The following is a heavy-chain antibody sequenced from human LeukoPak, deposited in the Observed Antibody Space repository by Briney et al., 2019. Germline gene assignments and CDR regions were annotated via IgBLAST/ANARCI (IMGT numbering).Heavy chain of an antibody. CDR2: ISSSSSYI. J-gene: IGHJ4*02. D-gene: IGHD6-19*01. CDR3: ASLRYSSGWFFDY. CDR1: GFTFSSYS. V-gene: IGHV3-21*04. Sequence: GGSLRLSCAASGFTFSSYSMNWVRQAPGKGLEWVSSISSSSSYIYYADSVKGRFTISRDNAKNSLYLQMNSLRAEDTAVYYCASLRYSSGWFFDYWGQGTLVTVSS.